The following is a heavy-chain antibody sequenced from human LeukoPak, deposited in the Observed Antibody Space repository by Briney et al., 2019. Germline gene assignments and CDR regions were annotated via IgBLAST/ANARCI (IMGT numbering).Heavy chain of an antibody. J-gene: IGHJ4*02. V-gene: IGHV3-11*01. CDR3: ARESALGGDGYNYGYFDY. D-gene: IGHD5-24*01. Sequence: GGSLRLSCAASGFTFSDYYMSWIRQAPGEGLEWVSYISSSGSTIYYADSVKGRFTISRDNAKNSLYLQMNSLRAEDTAVYYCARESALGGDGYNYGYFDYWGQGTLVTVSS. CDR1: GFTFSDYY. CDR2: ISSSGSTI.